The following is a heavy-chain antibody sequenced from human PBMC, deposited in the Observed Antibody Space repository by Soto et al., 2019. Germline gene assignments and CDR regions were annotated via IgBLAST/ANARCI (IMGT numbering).Heavy chain of an antibody. CDR3: MLGSGWKDFDY. V-gene: IGHV4-59*04. J-gene: IGHJ4*02. CDR2: IYYSGST. D-gene: IGHD3-22*01. Sequence: SETLSLTCTVSGASINNYHWTWIRQPPGKGLEWIAYIYYSGSTYYNPSLKSRVTISVDTSKNQFSLKLSSVTAADTAVYYCMLGSGWKDFDYWGQGTLVTVSS. CDR1: GASINNYH.